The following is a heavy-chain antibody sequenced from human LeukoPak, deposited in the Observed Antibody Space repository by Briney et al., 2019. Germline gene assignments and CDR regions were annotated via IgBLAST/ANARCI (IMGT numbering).Heavy chain of an antibody. CDR2: VYHSGSA. D-gene: IGHD2-15*01. V-gene: IGHV4-4*02. Sequence: SETLSLTCAVSGDSISSPKWWSWVRQPPGKGLEWIGEVYHSGSANYSPSVKSRVTISVDKSKNQFSLRLTSATAADTAVYYCARDLRGIVAPPRWGQGTLVSVSS. CDR3: ARDLRGIVAPPR. J-gene: IGHJ4*02. CDR1: GDSISSPKW.